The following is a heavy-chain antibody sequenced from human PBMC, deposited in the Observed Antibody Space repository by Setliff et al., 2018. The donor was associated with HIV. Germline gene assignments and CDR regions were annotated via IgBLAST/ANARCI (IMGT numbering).Heavy chain of an antibody. CDR2: FYHSGSA. CDR3: ARAPITIFGVIIIPVYFGY. Sequence: SETLSLTCAVSGYSISSGYYWGWVWQPPEKGLEWIGRFYHSGSAYYNTSLKSRVTISVDTSKNQFSLKLSSVTAADTAVYYCARAPITIFGVIIIPVYFGYWGQGTLVTVSS. D-gene: IGHD3-3*01. CDR1: GYSISSGYY. J-gene: IGHJ4*02. V-gene: IGHV4-38-2*01.